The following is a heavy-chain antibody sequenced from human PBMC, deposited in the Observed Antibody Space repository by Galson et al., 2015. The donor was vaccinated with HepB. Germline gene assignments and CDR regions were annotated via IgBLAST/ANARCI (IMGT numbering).Heavy chain of an antibody. V-gene: IGHV3-20*04. J-gene: IGHJ4*02. CDR2: INWNGGST. Sequence: SLRLSCAASGFTFDDYGMSWVRQAPGKGLEWVSGINWNGGSTGYADSVKGRFTISRDNAKNSPYLQMNSLRAEDTALYYCARDGVLYYGSGSYYIDYWGQGTLVTVSS. CDR3: ARDGVLYYGSGSYYIDY. D-gene: IGHD3-10*01. CDR1: GFTFDDYG.